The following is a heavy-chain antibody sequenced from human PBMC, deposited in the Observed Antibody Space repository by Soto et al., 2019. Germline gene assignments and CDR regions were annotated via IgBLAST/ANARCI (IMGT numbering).Heavy chain of an antibody. D-gene: IGHD3-3*01. CDR3: ARAKGTIFGVVRRKGDWFDS. Sequence: SETLSLTCTVSGGSISSSSYYWGWIRQPPGKGLEWIGSIYYSGSTYYNPSLKSRVTISVDTSKNQFSLQLSSVTAADTAVYYCARAKGTIFGVVRRKGDWFDSWGQGTLVTVSS. CDR1: GGSISSSSYY. V-gene: IGHV4-39*07. CDR2: IYYSGST. J-gene: IGHJ5*01.